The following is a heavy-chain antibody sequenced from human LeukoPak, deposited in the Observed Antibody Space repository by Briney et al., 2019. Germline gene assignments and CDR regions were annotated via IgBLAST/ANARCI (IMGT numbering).Heavy chain of an antibody. CDR2: ISAYNGNT. D-gene: IGHD2-2*01. V-gene: IGHV1-18*01. CDR1: GYTFTSYG. J-gene: IGHJ3*02. Sequence: GASVKVSCKASGYTFTSYGISWVRQAPGQGLEWMGWISAYNGNTNYAQKLQGRVTMTTDTSTSTAYMELRSLRSDDTAVYYCARPSYCSSTSCYPEAAFDIWGQGTMVTVSS. CDR3: ARPSYCSSTSCYPEAAFDI.